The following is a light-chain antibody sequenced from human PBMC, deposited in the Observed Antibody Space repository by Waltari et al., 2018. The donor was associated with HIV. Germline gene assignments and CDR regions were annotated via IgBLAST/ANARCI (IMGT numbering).Light chain of an antibody. V-gene: IGLV1-47*01. J-gene: IGLJ2*01. Sequence: QSVLPQPPSASGPPGQKVTSSCSAGTANIGATFVFWFQQFPGTAPKLLIYRDNLRHSGVPARFSGSKSGTSASLTISGLRSDDEAHYFCAVLDDTLGGGVFGGGTKLTVL. CDR3: AVLDDTLGGGV. CDR2: RDN. CDR1: TANIGATF.